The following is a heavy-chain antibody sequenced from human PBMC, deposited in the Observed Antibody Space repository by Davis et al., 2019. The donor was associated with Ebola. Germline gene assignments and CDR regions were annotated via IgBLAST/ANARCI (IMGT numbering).Heavy chain of an antibody. J-gene: IGHJ6*04. CDR3: ARDRTIFGVGGMDV. CDR1: GFTLSGYG. V-gene: IGHV3-33*01. Sequence: GESLKISCAASGFTLSGYGLHWVRQPPGKGLEWVAVIWYDGRNQYYADSVKGRFTISRDNSKNTLYLQMNSLRAEDTAVYYCARDRTIFGVGGMDVWGKGTTVTVSS. CDR2: IWYDGRNQ. D-gene: IGHD3-3*01.